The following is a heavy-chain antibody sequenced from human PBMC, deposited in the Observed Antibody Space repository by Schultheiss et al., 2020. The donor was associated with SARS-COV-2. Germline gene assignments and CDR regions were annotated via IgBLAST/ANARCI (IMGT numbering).Heavy chain of an antibody. J-gene: IGHJ2*01. CDR3: ARGVGGWAWYFDL. Sequence: GESLKISCKASGYTFTGYYMHWVRQAPGQGLEWMGWISAYNGNTNYAQKLQGRVTMTTDTSTSTAYMELRSLRTNDTAVYYCARGVGGWAWYFDLWGRGTLVTVSS. CDR2: ISAYNGNT. CDR1: GYTFTGYY. D-gene: IGHD3-3*01. V-gene: IGHV1-18*04.